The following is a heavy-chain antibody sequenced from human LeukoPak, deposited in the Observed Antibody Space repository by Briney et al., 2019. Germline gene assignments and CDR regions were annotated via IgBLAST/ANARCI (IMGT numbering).Heavy chain of an antibody. V-gene: IGHV1-18*01. Sequence: ASVKVSCKASGYTFNSYGISWVRQAPGQGLEWMGWISAYNGYTNYAQKYQGRVSMTTDASTSTAYMDLRSVRSDDTAVYYCVREVTMLRGVIPFYHYNGMDVWGQGTAVTVSS. D-gene: IGHD3-10*01. CDR3: VREVTMLRGVIPFYHYNGMDV. J-gene: IGHJ6*02. CDR1: GYTFNSYG. CDR2: ISAYNGYT.